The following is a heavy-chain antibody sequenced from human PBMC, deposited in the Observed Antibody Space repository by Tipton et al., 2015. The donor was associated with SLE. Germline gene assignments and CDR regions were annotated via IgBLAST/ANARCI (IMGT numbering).Heavy chain of an antibody. CDR2: IRFDGRKE. J-gene: IGHJ5*02. CDR3: ATYYYDSRSPWNH. Sequence: QVQLVQSGGGVVQPGGSLRLSCAASGFTFTTYGLHWVRQAPGKGLEWVAFIRFDGRKEYYADSVKGRFTVSRDNSKDSLYLQMNSLRAEDTAVYYCATYYYDSRSPWNHWGQGTLVTVSS. D-gene: IGHD3-16*01. V-gene: IGHV3-30*02. CDR1: GFTFTTYG.